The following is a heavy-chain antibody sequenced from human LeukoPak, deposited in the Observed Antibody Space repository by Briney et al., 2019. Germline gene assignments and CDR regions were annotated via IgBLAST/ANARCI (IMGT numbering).Heavy chain of an antibody. CDR2: IYYSEST. D-gene: IGHD2-21*01. V-gene: IGHV4-59*01. CDR1: GGSISSYY. Sequence: SETLSLTCTVSGGSISSYYWSWIRNPPGKGLGWIGYIYYSESTNYNPSLKSRVTISVDTSKNQFSLKLSSVTAADTAVYYCARVVQPGWFDSWGQGTLVTVSS. CDR3: ARVVQPGWFDS. J-gene: IGHJ5*01.